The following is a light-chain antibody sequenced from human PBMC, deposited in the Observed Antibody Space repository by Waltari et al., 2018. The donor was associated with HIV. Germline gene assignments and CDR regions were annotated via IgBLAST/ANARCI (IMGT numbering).Light chain of an antibody. J-gene: IGKJ1*01. CDR3: LQHNSYPRT. Sequence: DIQMTQSPSSLSASVGDRVTITCRAIQGIRNDLGWYQQKTGKAPKRLIYAASSFQSGGPSGFSGSGSGTEVTLEISSLQPEDFATYYCLQHNSYPRTFGQGTKVEIK. CDR2: AAS. CDR1: QGIRND. V-gene: IGKV1-17*01.